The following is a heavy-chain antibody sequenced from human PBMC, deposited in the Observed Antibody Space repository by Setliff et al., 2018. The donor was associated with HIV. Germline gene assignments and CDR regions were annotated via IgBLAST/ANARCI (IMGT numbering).Heavy chain of an antibody. Sequence: GASVKVSCKASGYTFTSHGISWVRQAPGQGLEWMGWISTYNDNTNYAQKLQGRVTMTTETSTSTAYMELRSLRTDDTAVYYCARVSSFNKIIREAFDIWGQGTLVTVSS. D-gene: IGHD3-10*01. CDR1: GYTFTSHG. CDR2: ISTYNDNT. J-gene: IGHJ3*02. V-gene: IGHV1-18*01. CDR3: ARVSSFNKIIREAFDI.